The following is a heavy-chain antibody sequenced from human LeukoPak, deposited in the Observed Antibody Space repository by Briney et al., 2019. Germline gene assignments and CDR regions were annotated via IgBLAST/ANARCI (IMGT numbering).Heavy chain of an antibody. CDR2: IYYSGTT. Sequence: PSETLSLTCTVSGGSISSYYWNWIRQPPGKELEWIGYIYYSGTTNYNPSFDKSRVTISLDTSKNQFSLKLSSVTAADTALYYCARGYSSSSYYFGYWGQGILVTVSS. CDR3: ARGYSSSSYYFGY. D-gene: IGHD6-6*01. CDR1: GGSISSYY. V-gene: IGHV4-59*01. J-gene: IGHJ4*02.